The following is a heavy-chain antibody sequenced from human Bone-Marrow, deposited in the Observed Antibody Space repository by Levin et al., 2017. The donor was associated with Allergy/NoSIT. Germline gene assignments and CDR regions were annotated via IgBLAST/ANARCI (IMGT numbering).Heavy chain of an antibody. Sequence: PGGSLRLSCAASGFTFSDYYMSWIRQAPGKGLEWIAYTSGTSTRHTNYADSVKGRFTISRDNAKNSLYLQMNSLRAEDTAVYYCARVPYVYTSSSGYFEYWGQGTLVTVSS. CDR1: GFTFSDYY. J-gene: IGHJ4*03. D-gene: IGHD6-6*01. V-gene: IGHV3-11*06. CDR3: ARVPYVYTSSSGYFEY. CDR2: TSGTSTRHT.